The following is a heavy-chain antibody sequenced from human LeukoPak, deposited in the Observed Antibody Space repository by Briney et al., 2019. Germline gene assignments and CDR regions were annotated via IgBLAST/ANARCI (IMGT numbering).Heavy chain of an antibody. D-gene: IGHD3-22*01. V-gene: IGHV3-9*01. CDR1: GFTFDDYA. Sequence: PGGSLRLSCAASGFTFDDYAMHWVRQAPGKGLEWVSGISWNSGSIGYADSVKGRLTISRDNAKNSLYLQMNSLRAEDTALYYCAKDINPNYYDSSGYSNWGQGTLVTVSS. CDR3: AKDINPNYYDSSGYSN. J-gene: IGHJ4*02. CDR2: ISWNSGSI.